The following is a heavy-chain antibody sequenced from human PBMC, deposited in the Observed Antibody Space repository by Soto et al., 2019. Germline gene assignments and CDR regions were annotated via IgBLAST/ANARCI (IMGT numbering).Heavy chain of an antibody. Sequence: QVQLVQSGAEVKKPGSSVKVSCKASGGTFSSYAISWVRQAPGQGLQWMGGIIPIFGTANYAQKFQGRVTVTADESTSTAYMELSSLGSEDTAVYYCASCAIAVAYNWFDPWGQGTLVTVSS. CDR1: GGTFSSYA. CDR3: ASCAIAVAYNWFDP. J-gene: IGHJ5*02. CDR2: IIPIFGTA. V-gene: IGHV1-69*01. D-gene: IGHD6-19*01.